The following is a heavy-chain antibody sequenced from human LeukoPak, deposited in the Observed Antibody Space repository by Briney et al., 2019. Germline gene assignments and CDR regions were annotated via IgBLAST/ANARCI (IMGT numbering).Heavy chain of an antibody. CDR1: GFTVNSNY. CDR2: IYSGGST. V-gene: IGHV3-66*01. Sequence: GGSLRLSCAPSGFTVNSNYMSWVRQAPGKGLEWVSIIYSGGSTYYADSVKGRFTNSRDNSKNTLDLQMNSLRVEDTAVYFCARSKPTDYYYNGMDVWGQGTTVTVSS. CDR3: ARSKPTDYYYNGMDV. D-gene: IGHD1-14*01. J-gene: IGHJ6*02.